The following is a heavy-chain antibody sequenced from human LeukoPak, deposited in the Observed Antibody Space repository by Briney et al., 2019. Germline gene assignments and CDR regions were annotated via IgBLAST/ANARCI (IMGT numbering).Heavy chain of an antibody. V-gene: IGHV4-39*01. CDR2: IYYSGST. CDR1: GGSISSSNYY. CDR3: ARHPVLRYLGT. J-gene: IGHJ4*02. D-gene: IGHD3-9*01. Sequence: PSETLSLTCTVSGGSISSSNYYWGWIRQPPGKGPEWIGSIYYSGSTYYNPSLKSRVTISVDTSKNQFSLRLISVTAADTAVYYCARHPVLRYLGTWGQGTLVTVSS.